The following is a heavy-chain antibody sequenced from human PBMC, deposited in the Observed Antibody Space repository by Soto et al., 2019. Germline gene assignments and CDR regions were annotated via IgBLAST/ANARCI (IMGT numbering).Heavy chain of an antibody. CDR3: AREGGESSDGLYYFDS. V-gene: IGHV4-30-4*01. CDR2: IYYSGNT. D-gene: IGHD3-16*01. CDR1: GGSTSSDNY. J-gene: IGHJ4*02. Sequence: SETLSLTCTVSGGSTSSDNYWSWIRQPPGKGLEWIGHIYYSGNTDYNPSLKSRLAISIDTSKNQFSLKLSSVTAADTAVYFCAREGGESSDGLYYFDSWGQGSLVTV.